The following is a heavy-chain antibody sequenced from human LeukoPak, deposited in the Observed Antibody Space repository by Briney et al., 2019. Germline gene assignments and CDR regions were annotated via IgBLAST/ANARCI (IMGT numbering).Heavy chain of an antibody. J-gene: IGHJ6*03. CDR3: AKAQWLMGIYYYYYMDV. D-gene: IGHD6-19*01. CDR1: GFTFRSYG. V-gene: IGHV3-23*01. CDR2: IRDRGGST. Sequence: GVSLTLSCAASGFTFRSYGMRWPPQAPGKGLECVSAIRDRGGSTYYADSVKGRFTISRDNSKNTLYLQMNSLTADDTAVYYCAKAQWLMGIYYYYYMDVWGKGTTVTISS.